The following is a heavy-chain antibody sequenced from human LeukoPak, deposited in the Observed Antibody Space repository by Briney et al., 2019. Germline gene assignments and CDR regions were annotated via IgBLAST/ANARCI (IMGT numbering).Heavy chain of an antibody. CDR3: ARGGYYYDSSADEH. Sequence: GGSLRLSCAASRFTFSSYSMNWVRQAPGKGLEWVSSISSSGSYIYYADSVKGRFTISRDNAKNSLYLQMNSLRAEDTAVYYCARGGYYYDSSADEHWGQGTLVTVSS. CDR2: ISSSGSYI. V-gene: IGHV3-21*01. D-gene: IGHD3-22*01. CDR1: RFTFSSYS. J-gene: IGHJ1*01.